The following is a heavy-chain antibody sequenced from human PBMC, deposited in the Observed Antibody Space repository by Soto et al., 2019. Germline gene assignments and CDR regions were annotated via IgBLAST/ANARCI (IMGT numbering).Heavy chain of an antibody. V-gene: IGHV3-23*01. CDR3: AKEGVVAATPVHHFDY. CDR1: GFTFSSYA. Sequence: EVQLLDSGGGLVQPGGSLRLSCAASGFTFSSYAMSWVRQAPGKGLEWVSAISASGGSTYYADSVKGRFTISRDNSKNTLYLQMNSLRAEDTAVYYCAKEGVVAATPVHHFDYWGQGTLVTVSS. CDR2: ISASGGST. D-gene: IGHD2-15*01. J-gene: IGHJ4*02.